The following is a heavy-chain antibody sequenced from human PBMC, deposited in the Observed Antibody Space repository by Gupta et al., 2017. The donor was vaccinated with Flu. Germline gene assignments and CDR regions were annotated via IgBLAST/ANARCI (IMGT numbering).Heavy chain of an antibody. D-gene: IGHD2-21*01. Sequence: QVHLVQSGTEVKKPGSSVKVSCRTSGGTFSNNALNWVRQAPGQGLEWVGGTIPIFDATKYGERFEGRVTITADKSTTTAYMELSSLTSEDTAVYYCARGGEFSYDYGMDVWGQGTTVTVSS. CDR1: GGTFSNNA. V-gene: IGHV1-69*06. CDR2: TIPIFDAT. CDR3: ARGGEFSYDYGMDV. J-gene: IGHJ6*02.